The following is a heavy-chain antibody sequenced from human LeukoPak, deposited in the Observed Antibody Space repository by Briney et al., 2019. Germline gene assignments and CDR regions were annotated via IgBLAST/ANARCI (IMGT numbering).Heavy chain of an antibody. CDR1: GGTFSSYT. V-gene: IGHV1-69*04. J-gene: IGHJ3*01. CDR3: AREKGYCSSTSCFDAFDV. D-gene: IGHD2-2*01. CDR2: IIPILGIA. Sequence: SVKVSCKASGGTFSSYTISWVRQAPGQGLEWMGRIIPILGIANYAQRFQGRVTITADKSTSTAYMELSSLRSEDTAVYYCAREKGYCSSTSCFDAFDVWGQGTMVTVSS.